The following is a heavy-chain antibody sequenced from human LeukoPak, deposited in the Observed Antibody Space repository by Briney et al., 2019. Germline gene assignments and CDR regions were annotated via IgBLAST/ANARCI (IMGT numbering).Heavy chain of an antibody. CDR3: ARALIGYYFDY. Sequence: GGSLRLSCAVSGFFFSDFSMNWVRQAPGKGLEWVSSVSNSGDYIHYADSVKGRFTISRDNSKNSLYLQMNSLRAEDTAVYYCARALIGYYFDYWSQGTLVTVSS. CDR2: VSNSGDYI. J-gene: IGHJ4*02. V-gene: IGHV3-21*06. CDR1: GFFFSDFS. D-gene: IGHD2-8*01.